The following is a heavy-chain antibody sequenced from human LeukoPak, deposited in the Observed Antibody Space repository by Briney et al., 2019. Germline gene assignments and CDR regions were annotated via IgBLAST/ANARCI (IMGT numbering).Heavy chain of an antibody. D-gene: IGHD4-17*01. J-gene: IGHJ4*02. CDR2: IYYSGST. CDR1: RASVTTYY. V-gene: IGHV4-59*02. CDR3: ARGSDFGDF. Sequence: PSETLSLTCTVSRASVTTYYWSWIRQPPGKGLEWIGYIYYSGSTSYNPSLKGRVTMSVDTSKNQFSLGLSSVTAADTAVYYCARGSDFGDFWGQGTLVTVSS.